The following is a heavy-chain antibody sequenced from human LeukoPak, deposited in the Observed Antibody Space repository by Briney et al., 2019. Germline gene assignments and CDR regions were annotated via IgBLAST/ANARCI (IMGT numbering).Heavy chain of an antibody. CDR2: INPNSGNT. CDR3: ARVDSSGWYRDAFDI. V-gene: IGHV1-8*01. Sequence: GSSVKVSCKASGYTFTSYDINWVRQATAQGLEWMGWINPNSGNTGYAQKFQGRVTMTRNTSIGTAYMELSSLRSEDTAVYYCARVDSSGWYRDAFDIWGQGTMVTVSS. D-gene: IGHD6-19*01. J-gene: IGHJ3*02. CDR1: GYTFTSYD.